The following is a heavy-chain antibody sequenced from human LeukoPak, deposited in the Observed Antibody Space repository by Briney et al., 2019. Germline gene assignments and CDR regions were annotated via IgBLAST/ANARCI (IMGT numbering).Heavy chain of an antibody. CDR1: GFTFSSYA. J-gene: IGHJ4*02. D-gene: IGHD3-22*01. CDR2: XXXXXXST. Sequence: GGSLRLSCAASGFTFSSYAMSWVRQAPGKGXXXXXXXXXXXXSTYYADSVKARFTISRDNSKNTLYLQMNSLRAEDTAVYYCAKSLYDSSGYYYGILGAPFDYWGQGTLVTVSS. CDR3: AKSLYDSSGYYYGILGAPFDY. V-gene: IGHV3-23*01.